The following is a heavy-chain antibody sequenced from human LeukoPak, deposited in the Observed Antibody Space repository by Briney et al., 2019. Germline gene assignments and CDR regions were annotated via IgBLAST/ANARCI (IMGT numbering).Heavy chain of an antibody. J-gene: IGHJ4*02. CDR3: VRHTTSGWYQVVY. CDR1: GGSISNYF. V-gene: IGHV4-59*01. D-gene: IGHD6-19*01. Sequence: PSETLSLTCTVSGGSISNYFWSWIRQPPGKGLEWIGFITYSGSTDRNPSLKSRVTISVDTSKNQFSLKLTSVTAAVTAVYYCVRHTTSGWYQVVYWGQGTLVTVSS. CDR2: ITYSGST.